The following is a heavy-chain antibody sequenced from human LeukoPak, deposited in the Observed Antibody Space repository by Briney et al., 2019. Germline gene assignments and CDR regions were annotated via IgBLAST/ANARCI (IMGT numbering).Heavy chain of an antibody. Sequence: SETLSLTCAVYGGSFSDYYWTWIRQPPGKGLEWIGEISHSGSTNYNPSLKSRVSVLVDTSKNQLSLRVKSVTAADTAVYYCARGSTVAGSAQCDYWGQGTLVTVSS. V-gene: IGHV4-34*01. CDR3: ARGSTVAGSAQCDY. CDR1: GGSFSDYY. D-gene: IGHD6-19*01. CDR2: ISHSGST. J-gene: IGHJ4*02.